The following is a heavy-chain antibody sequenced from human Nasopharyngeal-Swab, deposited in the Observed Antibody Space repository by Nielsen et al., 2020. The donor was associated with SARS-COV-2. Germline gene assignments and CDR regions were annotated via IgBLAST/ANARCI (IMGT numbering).Heavy chain of an antibody. CDR3: AREGYDSSGYYPIDY. D-gene: IGHD3-22*01. Sequence: ASVKVSCKASGYTFTGYYMHWVRQAPGQGLEWMGVINPSGGSTSGAQKFQGRVTVTRDTSTSTVYMELSSLRSEDTAVYYCAREGYDSSGYYPIDYWGQGTLVTVSS. V-gene: IGHV1-46*01. J-gene: IGHJ4*02. CDR2: INPSGGST. CDR1: GYTFTGYY.